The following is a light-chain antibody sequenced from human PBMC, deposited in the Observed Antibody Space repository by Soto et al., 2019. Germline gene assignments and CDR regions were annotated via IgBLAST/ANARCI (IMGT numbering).Light chain of an antibody. J-gene: IGLJ1*01. V-gene: IGLV2-14*03. CDR1: SSDVGAYNF. CDR3: SAYTVSRTYV. CDR2: NVY. Sequence: QSALTQPASVSGSPGQTITISCTGTSSDVGAYNFVSWHQQHPGKAPKLTIYNVYDRPSGISYRFSGSKSGNTASLTISGLQGEDEADYYCSAYTVSRTYVFGTWTKVTVL.